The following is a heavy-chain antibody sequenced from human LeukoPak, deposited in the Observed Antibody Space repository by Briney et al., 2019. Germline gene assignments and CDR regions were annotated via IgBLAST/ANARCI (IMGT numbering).Heavy chain of an antibody. Sequence: GASVKVSCKASGGTFSSYAISWVRQAPGQGLEWMGWINPNSGGTNYAQKFQGRVTMTRDTSISTAYMELSRLRSDDTAVYYCAQEVGVSNGAFDIWGQGTMVTISS. J-gene: IGHJ3*02. CDR3: AQEVGVSNGAFDI. CDR2: INPNSGGT. D-gene: IGHD3-10*01. CDR1: GGTFSSYA. V-gene: IGHV1-2*02.